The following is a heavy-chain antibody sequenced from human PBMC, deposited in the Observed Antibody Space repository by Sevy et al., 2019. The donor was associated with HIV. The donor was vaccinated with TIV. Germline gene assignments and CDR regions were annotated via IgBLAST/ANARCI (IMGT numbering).Heavy chain of an antibody. Sequence: ASVKVSCKVSGYTLTKLDMHWVRQAPGKGLEWTGGFDPEDGDTFYAQKFQGRVTMTEDTSTDTAYMELSSLRSEDTAVYYCTTMEYYHNIIGSSSGDYWGQGTLVTVSS. D-gene: IGHD3-22*01. CDR1: GYTLTKLD. V-gene: IGHV1-24*01. CDR2: FDPEDGDT. J-gene: IGHJ4*02. CDR3: TTMEYYHNIIGSSSGDY.